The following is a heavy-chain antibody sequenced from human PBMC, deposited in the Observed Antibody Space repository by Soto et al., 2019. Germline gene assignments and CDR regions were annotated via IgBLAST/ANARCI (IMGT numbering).Heavy chain of an antibody. Sequence: GGSLRLSCAASGFTFDDYTMRCVRQAPGKGLEWVSLISWDGGSTYYADSVKGRFTISRDNSKNSLYLQMNSLRTEDTALYYCAKDTGSSGYHFDYWGQGTLVTVSS. D-gene: IGHD3-22*01. V-gene: IGHV3-43*01. CDR2: ISWDGGST. J-gene: IGHJ4*02. CDR1: GFTFDDYT. CDR3: AKDTGSSGYHFDY.